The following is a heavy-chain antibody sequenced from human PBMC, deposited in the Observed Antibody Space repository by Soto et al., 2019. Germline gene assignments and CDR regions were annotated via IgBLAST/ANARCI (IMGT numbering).Heavy chain of an antibody. V-gene: IGHV4-59*01. CDR1: GGSISSYY. CDR2: IYYSGST. CDR3: ARAARPRYYYYGMDV. Sequence: PSATLSLTCTVPGGSISSYYWSWIRQPPGKGLEWIGYIYYSGSTNYNPSLKSRVTISVDTSKNQFSLKLSSVTAADTAVYYCARAARPRYYYYGMDVWGQGTTVTVSS. D-gene: IGHD6-6*01. J-gene: IGHJ6*02.